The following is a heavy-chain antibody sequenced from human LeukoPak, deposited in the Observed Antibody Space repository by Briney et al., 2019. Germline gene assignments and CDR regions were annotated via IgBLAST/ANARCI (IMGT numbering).Heavy chain of an antibody. CDR2: IYSGGST. CDR1: GFTFSSYS. D-gene: IGHD2-15*01. CDR3: ARVFLRTLDY. J-gene: IGHJ4*02. V-gene: IGHV3-66*01. Sequence: QPGGSLRLSCAASGFTFSSYSMNWVRQAPGKGLEWVSVIYSGGSTYYADSVKGRFTISRDNSKNTLYLQMNSLRAEDTAVYYCARVFLRTLDYWGQGTLVTVSS.